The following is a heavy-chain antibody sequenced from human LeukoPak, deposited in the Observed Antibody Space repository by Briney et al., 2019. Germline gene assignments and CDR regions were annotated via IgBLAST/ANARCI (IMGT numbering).Heavy chain of an antibody. Sequence: PSETLSLTCTVSGGSITSSSSYWGWVRQPPGKGPEWIGSIDDGGLTYDNPSLKSRVSISVHPAKNHFSLKVTSVTAADTAVYYCASGTFDDYGDYDRGDYFDHWGQGTLVTLSS. CDR3: ASGTFDDYGDYDRGDYFDH. D-gene: IGHD4-17*01. V-gene: IGHV4-39*02. CDR2: IDDGGLT. J-gene: IGHJ4*02. CDR1: GGSITSSSSY.